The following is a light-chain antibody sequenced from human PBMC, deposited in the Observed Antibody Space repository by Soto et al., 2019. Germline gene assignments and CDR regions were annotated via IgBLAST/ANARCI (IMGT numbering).Light chain of an antibody. CDR3: QQYYSTPRT. V-gene: IGKV4-1*01. CDR1: QSVLYSSSNKNY. Sequence: DIVMTQSPDSLAVSLGERATINCKSSQSVLYSSSNKNYLAWYQQKPGQSPKLLIYWASTRESGVPDRLSGSGSGTDFTLTIIGLQAEDVAVYFCQQYYSTPRTFGQGTKVEIK. J-gene: IGKJ1*01. CDR2: WAS.